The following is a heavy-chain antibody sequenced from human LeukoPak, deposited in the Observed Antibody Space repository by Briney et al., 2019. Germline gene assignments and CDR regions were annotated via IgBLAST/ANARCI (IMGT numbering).Heavy chain of an antibody. J-gene: IGHJ4*02. CDR3: ARQWLVIDY. CDR2: ISNSGSNI. CDR1: GFTFSNYE. Sequence: GGSLRPSCAASGFTFSNYEMNWVRQAPGEGLEWVSYISNSGSNIYYADFVKGPFTISRANAKNSLYLQMNSLRAEDTAVYYCARQWLVIDYWGQGTLVSVSS. D-gene: IGHD6-19*01. V-gene: IGHV3-48*03.